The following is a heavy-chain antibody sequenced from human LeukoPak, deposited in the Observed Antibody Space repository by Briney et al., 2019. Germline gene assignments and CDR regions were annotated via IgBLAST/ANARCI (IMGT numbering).Heavy chain of an antibody. V-gene: IGHV3-21*01. CDR2: ISSSSSYI. CDR3: ARFRVSPDDAFDI. CDR1: GFTFSSYS. J-gene: IGHJ3*02. D-gene: IGHD3-3*01. Sequence: GGSLRLSCAASGFTFSSYSMNWVRQAAGKGLEWVSSISSSSSYIYYADSVKGRFTISRDNAKNSLYLQMNSLRAEDTAVYYCARFRVSPDDAFDIWGQGTMVTVSS.